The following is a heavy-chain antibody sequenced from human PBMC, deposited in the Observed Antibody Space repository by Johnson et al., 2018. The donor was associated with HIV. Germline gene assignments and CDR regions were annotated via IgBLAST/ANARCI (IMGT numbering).Heavy chain of an antibody. CDR3: ARVYYYDNKDGFDI. V-gene: IGHV3-30*04. Sequence: QVQLVESGGGVVQPGRSLGLSCAASGFSFSSYAMHWVRQAPGKGLEWVARLSYDGSTKDSADSVKGRFTISRDISTNLLYLQMNSLRTEDTAVYYCARVYYYDNKDGFDIWGQGTTVTVSS. J-gene: IGHJ3*02. CDR2: LSYDGSTK. CDR1: GFSFSSYA. D-gene: IGHD3-22*01.